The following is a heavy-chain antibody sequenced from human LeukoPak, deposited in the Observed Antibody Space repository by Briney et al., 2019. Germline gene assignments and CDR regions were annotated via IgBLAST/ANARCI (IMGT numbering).Heavy chain of an antibody. CDR1: GGSFSGYY. V-gene: IGHV4-34*01. J-gene: IGHJ4*02. CDR3: ARLPSSYYYDSSGVMGIDDY. Sequence: SETSSLTCAVYGGSFSGYYWSWIRQPPGKGLEWIGEINHSGSTNYNPSLKSRVTISVDTSKNQFSLKLSSVTAADTAVYYCARLPSSYYYDSSGVMGIDDYWGQGTLVTVSS. CDR2: INHSGST. D-gene: IGHD3-22*01.